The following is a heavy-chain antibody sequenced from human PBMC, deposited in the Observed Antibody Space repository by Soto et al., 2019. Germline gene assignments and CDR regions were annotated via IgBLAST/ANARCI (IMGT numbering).Heavy chain of an antibody. Sequence: QVQLVESGGGVVQPGRSLRLSCAASGFTFSSYGMHWVRQAPGKGLEWVAVIWYDGSNKYYAHSVKGRFTISRDNSKNTLYLQMNSLRAEDTAVYYCARSLSYYDFWSGYRGAFDIWGQGTMVTVSS. CDR1: GFTFSSYG. CDR3: ARSLSYYDFWSGYRGAFDI. D-gene: IGHD3-3*01. CDR2: IWYDGSNK. V-gene: IGHV3-33*01. J-gene: IGHJ3*02.